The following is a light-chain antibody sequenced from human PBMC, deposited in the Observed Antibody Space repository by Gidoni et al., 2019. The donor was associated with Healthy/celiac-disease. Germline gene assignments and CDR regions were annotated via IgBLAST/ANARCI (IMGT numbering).Light chain of an antibody. CDR2: GAS. CDR3: QQYNNWPRT. V-gene: IGKV3-15*01. CDR1: QSVSSN. Sequence: EIVITQSPATLSVSPGERATLSCRASQSVSSNLAWYQQKPGQAPRLLIYGASTRATGIPARVSGSGSGTEFTLTISSLQSEDFAVYYCQQYNNWPRTFGQGTKVEIK. J-gene: IGKJ1*01.